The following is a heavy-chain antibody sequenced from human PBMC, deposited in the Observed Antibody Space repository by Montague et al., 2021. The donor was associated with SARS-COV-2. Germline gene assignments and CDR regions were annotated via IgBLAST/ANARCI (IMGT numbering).Heavy chain of an antibody. D-gene: IGHD3-10*01. Sequence: SLRLSCPASGFTFSSYGMHWVRQAPGEGLEWVAAIWYDGSNKYYADSVKGRFTISRDNSKNTLYLQMNSLRAEDTAVYYCARDAYGSRSYYFDYWGQGTLVTVSS. J-gene: IGHJ4*02. V-gene: IGHV3-33*01. CDR1: GFTFSSYG. CDR3: ARDAYGSRSYYFDY. CDR2: IWYDGSNK.